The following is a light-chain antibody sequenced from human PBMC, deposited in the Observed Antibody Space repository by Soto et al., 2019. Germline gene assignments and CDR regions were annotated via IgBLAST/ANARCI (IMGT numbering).Light chain of an antibody. J-gene: IGKJ4*01. Sequence: DVVVTPSPLSLPVTLGQTASISCRSRQSLVYSDGHTYLNWFQQRPGQSPRRLLYQVSKRDSGVRARFGGSGSGTEFTLSISRVEAEEVGVYYCMHCSRWPLAVGGGTKVDIK. CDR1: QSLVYSDGHTY. CDR3: MHCSRWPLA. CDR2: QVS. V-gene: IGKV2-30*01.